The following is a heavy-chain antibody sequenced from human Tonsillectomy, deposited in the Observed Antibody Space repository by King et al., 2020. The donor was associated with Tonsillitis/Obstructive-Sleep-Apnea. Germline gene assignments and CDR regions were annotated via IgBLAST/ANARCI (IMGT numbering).Heavy chain of an antibody. J-gene: IGHJ2*01. D-gene: IGHD6-19*01. Sequence: VQLQESGPGLVKPSETLSLTCTVSGGSISSYYWSWLRQPPGKGLEWIGYIYYSGSTNYNPSLKSRVTISVDTSKNQFSLKLSSVTAADTAVYYCARDGWQPPYWYFDLWGRGTLVTVSS. CDR2: IYYSGST. V-gene: IGHV4-59*01. CDR3: ARDGWQPPYWYFDL. CDR1: GGSISSYY.